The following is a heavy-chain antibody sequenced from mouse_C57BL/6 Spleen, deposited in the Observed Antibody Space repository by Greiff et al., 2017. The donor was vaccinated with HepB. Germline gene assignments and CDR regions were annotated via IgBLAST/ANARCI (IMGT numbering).Heavy chain of an antibody. V-gene: IGHV2-2*01. D-gene: IGHD2-5*01. Sequence: VKVVESGPGLVQPSQSLSITCTVSGFSLTSYGVHWVRQSPGKGLEWLGVIWSGGSTDYNAAFISRLSISKDNSKSQVFFKMNSLQADDTAIYYCARAYYSNYGFAYWGQGTLVTVSA. CDR3: ARAYYSNYGFAY. CDR2: IWSGGST. CDR1: GFSLTSYG. J-gene: IGHJ3*01.